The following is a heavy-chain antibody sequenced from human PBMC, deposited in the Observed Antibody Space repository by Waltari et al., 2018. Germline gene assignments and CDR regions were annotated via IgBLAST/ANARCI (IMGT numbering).Heavy chain of an antibody. D-gene: IGHD1-26*01. V-gene: IGHV4-59*11. CDR2: AYYTGRN. CDR3: AREYSGSYSWFDP. J-gene: IGHJ5*02. CDR1: GDSIINHH. Sequence: QVQLQESGPGLVKPSETLSLTCTVSGDSIINHHWALIRQPPGKGLEWVGYAYYTGRNNYNSYIKSRVTISVDTSKNQCSLKLSSVTAADTAVYYCAREYSGSYSWFDPWGQGTLVTVSS.